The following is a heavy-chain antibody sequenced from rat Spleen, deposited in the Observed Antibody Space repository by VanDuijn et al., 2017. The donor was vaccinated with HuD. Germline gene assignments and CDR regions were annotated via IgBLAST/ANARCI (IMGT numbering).Heavy chain of an antibody. D-gene: IGHD5-1*01. J-gene: IGHJ1*01. V-gene: IGHV5-25*01. CDR1: GFTFSDYY. Sequence: EVQLVESGGGLVQPGRSMKLSCLASGFTFSDYYMAWVRQAPTKGLEWVASISYDGGSTYYRDSVKGRFTISRDNTKNTLYLQMGSLRSEDTATYYCARHPQLGVFWYFDFWGPGTMVTVSS. CDR2: ISYDGGST. CDR3: ARHPQLGVFWYFDF.